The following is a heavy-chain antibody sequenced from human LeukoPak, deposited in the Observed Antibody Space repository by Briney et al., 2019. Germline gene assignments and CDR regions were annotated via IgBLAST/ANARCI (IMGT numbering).Heavy chain of an antibody. CDR2: IYTRATI. CDR3: ARDLSGSGWGKYYYYMDV. V-gene: IGHV4-4*07. D-gene: IGHD6-19*01. CDR1: GGSISSYY. Sequence: TSETLSCNCTGSGGSISSYYWSWLRQPAGQGLEWIGRIYTRATINYKPSPKSRVTMSVDTSKNQFSLKLSSVTAADTAVYYCARDLSGSGWGKYYYYMDVWGKGTTVTVSS. J-gene: IGHJ6*03.